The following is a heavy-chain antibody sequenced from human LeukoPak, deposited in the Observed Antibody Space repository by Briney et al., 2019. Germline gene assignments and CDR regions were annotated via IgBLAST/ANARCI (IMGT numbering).Heavy chain of an antibody. J-gene: IGHJ4*02. V-gene: IGHV4-59*01. CDR2: IYYSGIT. CDR3: ARVYCGGDCYLDY. Sequence: SETLSLTCTASGGSFSSYYWSWVRQPPGKGLRGLGDIYYSGITDYNASLKSRVTISVDTSKNQFSLNLSSVTAADTAVYYCARVYCGGDCYLDYWGQGTLVTVSS. D-gene: IGHD2-21*02. CDR1: GGSFSSYY.